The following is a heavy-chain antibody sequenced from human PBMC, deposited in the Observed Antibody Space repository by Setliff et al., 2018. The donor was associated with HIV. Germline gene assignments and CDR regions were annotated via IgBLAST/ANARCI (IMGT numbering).Heavy chain of an antibody. CDR2: ISYDGSNK. CDR1: GFTFSSYA. D-gene: IGHD2-8*01. CDR3: LLPCTSGWHNWADP. V-gene: IGHV3-30*07. Sequence: PGGSLRLSCAASGFTFSSYAMHWVRQAPGKGLEWVAVISYDGSNKYYADSVKGRFSISRDRSRNTVSLQMSSLRAEDTAMYYCLLPCTSGWHNWADPWGQGTLVTVSS. J-gene: IGHJ5*02.